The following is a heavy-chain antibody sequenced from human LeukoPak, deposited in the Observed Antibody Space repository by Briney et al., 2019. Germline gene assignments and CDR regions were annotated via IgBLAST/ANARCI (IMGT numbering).Heavy chain of an antibody. Sequence: GASVKVSCKASGYTFINYYMHWVRQAPGQGPEWMGILNPSGGSTTYAQKFQGRVTMTRDMSTSTVYMELNSLRAEDTAVYYCARDLVTMVRGVLGDYWGQGTLVTVSS. CDR1: GYTFINYY. CDR3: ARDLVTMVRGVLGDY. D-gene: IGHD3-10*01. V-gene: IGHV1-46*01. CDR2: LNPSGGST. J-gene: IGHJ4*02.